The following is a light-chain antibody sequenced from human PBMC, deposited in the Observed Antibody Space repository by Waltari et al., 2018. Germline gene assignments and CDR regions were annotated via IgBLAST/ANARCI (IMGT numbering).Light chain of an antibody. CDR2: DAS. CDR1: QSVSSN. V-gene: IGKV3-15*01. Sequence: EIVMTQSPATLSVSPGERATLSCRASQSVSSNLAWYQQKPGQPLRLLIFDASRRATGIPARFSGSGSGTEFTLTISSLEPEDFATYYCQQTYSSPPFFGQGTRLEIK. J-gene: IGKJ5*01. CDR3: QQTYSSPPF.